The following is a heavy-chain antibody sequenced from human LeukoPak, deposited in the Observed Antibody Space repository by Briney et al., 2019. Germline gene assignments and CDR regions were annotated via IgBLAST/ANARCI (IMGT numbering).Heavy chain of an antibody. J-gene: IGHJ5*01. Sequence: GGSLRLSCQASGFTFYMYAMSWVRQAPGKGLEWVASMCGTAGCTFYPDSVKGRFTISRDNSKNVLYLRMSSLTAEDTAIYYCAKDRPNFHENSGHYYRRDGDSWGQGTLVTVSS. CDR2: MCGTAGCT. D-gene: IGHD3-22*01. CDR1: GFTFYMYA. CDR3: AKDRPNFHENSGHYYRRDGDS. V-gene: IGHV3-23*01.